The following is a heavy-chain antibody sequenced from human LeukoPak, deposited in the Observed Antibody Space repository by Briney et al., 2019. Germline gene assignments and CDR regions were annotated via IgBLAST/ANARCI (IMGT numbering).Heavy chain of an antibody. CDR1: GYSFTSYW. J-gene: IGHJ4*02. D-gene: IGHD2-2*01. Sequence: GESLKISCKGSGYSFTSYWIAWVRQMPGKGLEWMGIIYPGDSDTRYSPSFQGQVTISADKSISTAYLQWSSLKASDTAMYYCARRGFYCSSTSCPFDYWGQGTLVTVSS. CDR3: ARRGFYCSSTSCPFDY. CDR2: IYPGDSDT. V-gene: IGHV5-51*01.